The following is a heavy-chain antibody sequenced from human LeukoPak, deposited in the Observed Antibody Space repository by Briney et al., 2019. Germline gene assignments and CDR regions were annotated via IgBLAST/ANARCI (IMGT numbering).Heavy chain of an antibody. J-gene: IGHJ5*02. CDR3: AREAGHDILTGYYNDNWFDP. CDR2: IYHSGST. Sequence: ASGTLSLTCAVSGGSISSSNWWSWVRQPPGKGLEWIGEIYHSGSTNYNPSLKSRVTISVDKSKNQFSLKLSSVTAADTAVYYCAREAGHDILTGYYNDNWFDPWGQGTLVTVSS. CDR1: GGSISSSNW. D-gene: IGHD3-9*01. V-gene: IGHV4-4*02.